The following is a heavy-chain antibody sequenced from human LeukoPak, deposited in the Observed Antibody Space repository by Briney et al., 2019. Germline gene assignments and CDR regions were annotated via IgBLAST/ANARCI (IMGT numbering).Heavy chain of an antibody. V-gene: IGHV3-64D*06. CDR2: ISSDGGST. CDR3: VKDQGSYGEGYFDY. D-gene: IGHD4-17*01. J-gene: IGHJ4*02. Sequence: GGSLRLSCAASGFTFSIYGMHWVRQAPGTGLQYVSGISSDGGSTSYADSVKGRFTISRDNSKNTLFLQMTGLRPDDTAMFYRVKDQGSYGEGYFDYWGRGTLVTVSS. CDR1: GFTFSIYG.